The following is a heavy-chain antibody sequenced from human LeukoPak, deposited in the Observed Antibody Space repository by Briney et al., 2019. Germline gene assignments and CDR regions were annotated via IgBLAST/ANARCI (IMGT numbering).Heavy chain of an antibody. J-gene: IGHJ4*02. Sequence: GGSLRLSCAASGFTFSSYTMNWVRQAPGKGLEWVSSITSSSSYIYYADSAKGRFTISRDNAKNSLFLQMNSLRAEDTAVYYCARVLSGTLTFDHWGQGTLVAVSS. CDR3: ARVLSGTLTFDH. CDR1: GFTFSSYT. D-gene: IGHD3-9*01. V-gene: IGHV3-21*01. CDR2: ITSSSSYI.